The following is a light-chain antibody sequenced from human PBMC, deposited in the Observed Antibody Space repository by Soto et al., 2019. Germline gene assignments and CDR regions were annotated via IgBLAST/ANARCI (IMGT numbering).Light chain of an antibody. CDR2: AAS. V-gene: IGKV1-9*01. CDR3: QQLNSYPLT. Sequence: IQFTQSPSCLPAYLAPPVQITFRSSQGISSYLAWYQQKPGKAPKLLIYAASTLQGGVPSRFSGSGSGTDFTLTISSLQTEDFATYSCQQLNSYPLTFGTWTKVDIK. CDR1: QGISSY. J-gene: IGKJ3*01.